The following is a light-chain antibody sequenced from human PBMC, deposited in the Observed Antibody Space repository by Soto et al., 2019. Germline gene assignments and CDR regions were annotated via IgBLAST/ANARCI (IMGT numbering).Light chain of an antibody. V-gene: IGLV1-44*01. J-gene: IGLJ3*02. CDR1: SSNIGSNT. CDR3: AAWDDSLNGWV. CDR2: NNN. Sequence: QAVVTQPPSASGTPGQRVTISCSGSSSNIGSNTVNWYQHLPGTAPKLLIYNNNQRPSGVPHRFSGSKSGTSASLAISGLQSEDEADFYCAAWDDSLNGWVFGGGTKVTVL.